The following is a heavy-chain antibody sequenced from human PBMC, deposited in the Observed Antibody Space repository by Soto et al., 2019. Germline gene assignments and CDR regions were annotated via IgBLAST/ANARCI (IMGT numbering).Heavy chain of an antibody. J-gene: IGHJ4*02. V-gene: IGHV4-59*01. CDR3: ARLGRYDFPSDC. CDR2: IYYSVIT. Sequence: QVQLQESGPGLVKPSEPLSLTCTVSVGSISSNYWSWIRQPPGKGLEWIGYIYYSVITNYNPSLMSRITKSVVTSKYRFSMELSSVTAEDTAVYFCARLGRYDFPSDCWGQGNLVTVCS. CDR1: VGSISSNY. D-gene: IGHD5-12*01.